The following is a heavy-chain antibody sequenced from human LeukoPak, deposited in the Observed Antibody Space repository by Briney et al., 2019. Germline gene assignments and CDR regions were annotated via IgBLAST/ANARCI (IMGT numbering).Heavy chain of an antibody. Sequence: SETLSLTCTVSGGSISSYYWSWIRHPPGKGLEWMGYIYYRGSTNYNASLKTRVTISVNTSKNQCSLKLRSVTAADTAVYCGARWVAASSIDYWGQGTLVTVSS. CDR3: ARWVAASSIDY. V-gene: IGHV4-59*08. D-gene: IGHD6-13*01. CDR2: IYYRGST. J-gene: IGHJ4*02. CDR1: GGSISSYY.